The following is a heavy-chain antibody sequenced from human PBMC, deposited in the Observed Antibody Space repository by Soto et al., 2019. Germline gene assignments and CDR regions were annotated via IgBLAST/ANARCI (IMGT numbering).Heavy chain of an antibody. CDR1: GFSLSTTGMC. CDR2: IDWADDK. Sequence: ESGPTLVNPTQTLTLTCTFSGFSLSTTGMCVSWIRQPPGKALEWLALIDWADDKYYSTSLKTRLTISKDTSKNQVVLTMTNVEPVDTATYFCSRAVGGFTYGYPDYWGQGTLVTVYS. V-gene: IGHV2-70*01. CDR3: SRAVGGFTYGYPDY. J-gene: IGHJ4*02. D-gene: IGHD5-18*01.